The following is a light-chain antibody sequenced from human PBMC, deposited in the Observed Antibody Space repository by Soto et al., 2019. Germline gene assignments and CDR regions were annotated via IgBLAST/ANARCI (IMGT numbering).Light chain of an antibody. J-gene: IGLJ1*01. V-gene: IGLV2-14*01. CDR1: SSDIGAYNY. CDR2: GVT. Sequence: SSDIGAYNYVSWYQQHPGKATKLLIHGVTRRPSGVSSRFSASKSAYTASLTISGLQAEDEANYYCSSFTTSYFYVFGPGTKVTVL. CDR3: SSFTTSYFYV.